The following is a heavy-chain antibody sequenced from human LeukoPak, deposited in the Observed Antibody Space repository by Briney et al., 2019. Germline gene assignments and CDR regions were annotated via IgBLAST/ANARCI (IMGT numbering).Heavy chain of an antibody. J-gene: IGHJ4*02. CDR3: ARHPPYGSTPAFGY. CDR1: GGSISPYY. D-gene: IGHD3-22*01. V-gene: IGHV4-59*08. Sequence: PSETLSLTCAVSGGSISPYYWSWIRQPPGKGLEWIGYIYYSGTTNYNPSLRSRVTMSVDTSKNHFSLNLHSVTTADTAIYYCARHPPYGSTPAFGYWAKGPLATVSS. CDR2: IYYSGTT.